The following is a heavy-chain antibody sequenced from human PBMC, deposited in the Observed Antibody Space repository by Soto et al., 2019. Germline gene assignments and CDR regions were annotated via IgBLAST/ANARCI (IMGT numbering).Heavy chain of an antibody. Sequence: QVQLVESGGGVVQPGRSLRLSCAASGFTFSSYAMHWVRQAPGKGLEWVAVISYDGSNKYYADSVKGRFTISRDNSKNTLYLKMNSQRAEDTAVYYCARDPSPMIVVVGYYFDYWGQGTLVTVSS. CDR1: GFTFSSYA. CDR3: ARDPSPMIVVVGYYFDY. CDR2: ISYDGSNK. V-gene: IGHV3-30-3*01. D-gene: IGHD3-22*01. J-gene: IGHJ4*02.